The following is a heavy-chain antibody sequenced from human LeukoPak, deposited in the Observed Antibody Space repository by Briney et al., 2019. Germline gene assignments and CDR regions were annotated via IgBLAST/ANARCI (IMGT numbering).Heavy chain of an antibody. V-gene: IGHV4-59*01. D-gene: IGHD6-13*01. Sequence: PSETLSLTCTVSRGSISSYYWSWIRQPPGKGLEWIGYIYYSGSTNYNPSLKSRVTISVDTSKNQFSLKLSSVTAADTAVYYCARDRVAAAGMIFDPWGQGTLVTVSS. CDR1: RGSISSYY. CDR3: ARDRVAAAGMIFDP. CDR2: IYYSGST. J-gene: IGHJ5*02.